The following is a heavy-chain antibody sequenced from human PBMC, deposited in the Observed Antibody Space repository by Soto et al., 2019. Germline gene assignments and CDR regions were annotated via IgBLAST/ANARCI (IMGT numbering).Heavy chain of an antibody. D-gene: IGHD6-19*01. J-gene: IGHJ4*02. Sequence: QVQLVQSGAEVKKPGSSVQVSCKASGGTFSSYAISWVRQAPGQGLEWMGGIIPIFGTATYAQKFQGRVTITADKSTSTAYMELSSLRSEDTAVYYCARGRDYSSGYYFDYWGQGTLVTDSS. V-gene: IGHV1-69*06. CDR3: ARGRDYSSGYYFDY. CDR2: IIPIFGTA. CDR1: GGTFSSYA.